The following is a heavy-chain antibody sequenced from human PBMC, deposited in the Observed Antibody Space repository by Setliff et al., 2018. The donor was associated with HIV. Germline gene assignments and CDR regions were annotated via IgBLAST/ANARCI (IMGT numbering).Heavy chain of an antibody. V-gene: IGHV1-18*01. Sequence: ASVKVSCKASGYTFTSYGISWVRQAPGQGLEWMGWISAYNGNTNYAQKLQGRVTMTTDTSTSTAYMELRSLRSDDTAVYYCARGPPIVVVPAALLSFDYWGQGTLVTVSS. CDR1: GYTFTSYG. CDR2: ISAYNGNT. J-gene: IGHJ4*02. CDR3: ARGPPIVVVPAALLSFDY. D-gene: IGHD2-2*01.